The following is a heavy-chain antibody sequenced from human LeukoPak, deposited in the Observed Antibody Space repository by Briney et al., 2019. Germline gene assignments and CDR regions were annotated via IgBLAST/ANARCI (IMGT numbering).Heavy chain of an antibody. CDR1: GFTFDDYG. CDR2: INWNGGST. V-gene: IGHV3-20*04. J-gene: IGHJ4*02. Sequence: PGRSLRLSCAASGFTFDDYGMSWVRQAPGKGLEWVSGINWNGGSTGYADSVKGRFSISRDNAKNSLYLQMNSLRAEDTALYYCARDTGYDLLTAYDYWGQGTLVSVSP. D-gene: IGHD3-9*01. CDR3: ARDTGYDLLTAYDY.